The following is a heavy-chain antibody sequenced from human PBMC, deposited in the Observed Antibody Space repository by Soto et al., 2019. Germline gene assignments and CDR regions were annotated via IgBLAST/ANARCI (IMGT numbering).Heavy chain of an antibody. CDR2: IFGGGDT. CDR1: GFTSSNPD. V-gene: IGHV3-23*01. Sequence: EVQLLESGGGLVQPGGSLRLSCAASGFTSSNPDMAWVRQAPGKGLEWVSGIFGGGDTTYADSVKGRFTISRDKSSNTVNLQMNSLTADDTAIYYCVKGFWGDYWGQGTRVTVSS. D-gene: IGHD3-16*01. CDR3: VKGFWGDY. J-gene: IGHJ4*02.